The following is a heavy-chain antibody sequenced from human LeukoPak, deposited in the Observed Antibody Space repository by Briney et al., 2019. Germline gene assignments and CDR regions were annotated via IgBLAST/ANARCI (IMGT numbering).Heavy chain of an antibody. V-gene: IGHV1-46*01. J-gene: IGHJ5*02. CDR3: ARENDYGNNWFDP. CDR1: GYSFSSCY. Sequence: ASVKVSCTASGYSFSSCYMHWVRQAPGQGLEWMGIINPSGDSTTYAQKFQGRVTMTRDTSTRTVYMELSSLRSDDTAVYYCARENDYGNNWFDPWGQGTLVTVSS. D-gene: IGHD4-17*01. CDR2: INPSGDST.